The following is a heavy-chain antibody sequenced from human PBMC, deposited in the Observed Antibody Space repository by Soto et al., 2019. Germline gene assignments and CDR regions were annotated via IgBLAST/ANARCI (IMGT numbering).Heavy chain of an antibody. J-gene: IGHJ3*02. CDR1: GYSVTIYW. CDR2: IYPGDSDT. V-gene: IGHV5-51*01. D-gene: IGHD6-6*01. CDR3: ARLDGEYSSSSGAFDI. Sequence: PGESLKISCKGSGYSVTIYWIGWVRQMPGKGLEWMGIIYPGDSDTRYSPSFQGQVTISADKSISTAYLQWSSLKASDTAMYYCARLDGEYSSSSGAFDIWGQGTMVTVS.